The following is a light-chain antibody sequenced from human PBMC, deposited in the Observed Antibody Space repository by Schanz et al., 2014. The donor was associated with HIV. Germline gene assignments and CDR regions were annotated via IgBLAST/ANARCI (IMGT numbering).Light chain of an antibody. Sequence: DIQMTQSPSSLSASVGDRVTITCRASQSIASYFNWYQQKPGKAPKLLIYGASSLQSGVPSRFSGSGSGTDFPLTITSLQPDDFATYYCQQCVTYPYTFGQGTKLDIK. CDR3: QQCVTYPYT. J-gene: IGKJ2*01. CDR1: QSIASY. V-gene: IGKV1-39*01. CDR2: GAS.